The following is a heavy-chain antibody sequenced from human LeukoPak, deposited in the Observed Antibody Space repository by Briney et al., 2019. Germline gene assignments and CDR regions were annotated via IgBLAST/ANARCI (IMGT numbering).Heavy chain of an antibody. CDR1: GFMFSSHG. J-gene: IGHJ4*02. Sequence: GGSLGLSCAASGFMFSSHGMNWVRQAPGKGLVWVSRIYVDGRTTNYADSVKGRFTISRDNAKNTVYLEMNSLRAEDTAVYYCARDYSSGWYSYYFDYWGQGTLVTVSS. D-gene: IGHD6-19*01. CDR3: ARDYSSGWYSYYFDY. V-gene: IGHV3-74*01. CDR2: IYVDGRTT.